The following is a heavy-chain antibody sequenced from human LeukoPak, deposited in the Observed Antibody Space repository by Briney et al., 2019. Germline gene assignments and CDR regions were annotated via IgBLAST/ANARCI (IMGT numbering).Heavy chain of an antibody. CDR2: ISGSDGST. Sequence: GGSLRLSCAASGVTFSNFAMSWVRQAPGKGLEWVSAISGSDGSTYYADSVKGRFTISRDNSKNTLYLQMNSLRAEDTAVYYCAKVGHSGSGSYGDWGQGTLVTVSS. D-gene: IGHD3-10*01. CDR1: GVTFSNFA. CDR3: AKVGHSGSGSYGD. J-gene: IGHJ4*02. V-gene: IGHV3-23*01.